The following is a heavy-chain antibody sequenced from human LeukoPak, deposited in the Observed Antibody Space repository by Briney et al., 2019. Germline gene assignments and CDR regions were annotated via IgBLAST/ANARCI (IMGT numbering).Heavy chain of an antibody. CDR2: IYYSGST. CDR1: GGSFSGYY. D-gene: IGHD6-19*01. CDR3: ARFIAVAGTYWFDP. V-gene: IGHV4-59*01. Sequence: PSETLSLTCAVYGGSFSGYYWSWIRQPPGKGLEWIGYIYYSGSTNYNPSLKSRVTISVDTSKNQFSLKLSSVTVADTAVYYCARFIAVAGTYWFDPWGQGTLVTVSS. J-gene: IGHJ5*02.